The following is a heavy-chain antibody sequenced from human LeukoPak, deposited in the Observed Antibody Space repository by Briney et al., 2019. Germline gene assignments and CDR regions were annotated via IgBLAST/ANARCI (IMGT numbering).Heavy chain of an antibody. Sequence: PGGSLRLSCAASGFTFSSYGMSWIRQPPGKGLEWIGEINHSGSTNYNPSLKSRVTISVDTSKNQFSLKLSSVTAADTAVYYCARVGIRGYSYGPKNWFDPWGQGTLVTVSS. D-gene: IGHD5-18*01. CDR2: INHSGST. CDR1: GFTFSSYG. V-gene: IGHV4-34*01. CDR3: ARVGIRGYSYGPKNWFDP. J-gene: IGHJ5*02.